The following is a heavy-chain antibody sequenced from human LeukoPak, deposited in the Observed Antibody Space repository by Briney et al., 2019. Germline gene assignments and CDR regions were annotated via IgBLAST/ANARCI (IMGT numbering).Heavy chain of an antibody. J-gene: IGHJ4*02. CDR3: ARHEGGYAASDY. Sequence: GESLKISCKGSGYSFTSYWIGWVRQMPGKGLEWMGKIDPSDSYTNYSPSFQGHVTISADKSINTAYLQWSSLKASDTAMYYCARHEGGYAASDYWGQGTLVTVSS. CDR2: IDPSDSYT. D-gene: IGHD5-12*01. CDR1: GYSFTSYW. V-gene: IGHV5-10-1*01.